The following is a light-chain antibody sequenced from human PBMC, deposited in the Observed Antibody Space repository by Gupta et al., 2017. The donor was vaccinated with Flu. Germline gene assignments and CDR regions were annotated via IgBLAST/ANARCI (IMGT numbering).Light chain of an antibody. Sequence: KEKVTITCRASQTIGSNLHWYQQRPDQSPKRLIKYASQSSSGVPSRFSGSGSGTDFTLTINSVEAEDAATYYCHQSSSLPITFGQGTRLEIK. CDR1: QTIGSN. V-gene: IGKV6-21*01. CDR2: YAS. J-gene: IGKJ5*01. CDR3: HQSSSLPIT.